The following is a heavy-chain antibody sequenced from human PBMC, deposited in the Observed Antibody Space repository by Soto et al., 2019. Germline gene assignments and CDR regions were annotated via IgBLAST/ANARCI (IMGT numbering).Heavy chain of an antibody. CDR1: GFTFSRYG. CDR2: VSHDGLAQ. J-gene: IGHJ4*02. CDR3: ARVKGWQLAGYFDY. D-gene: IGHD6-6*01. Sequence: ESGGGVVQPGRSLRLLCEGSGFTFSRYGMHWVRQAPGMGLEWVAVVSHDGLAQYYGDSVKGRFTISRDNSQNTLYLQMNSLRAEDTAVYYCARVKGWQLAGYFDYWGQGTLVTVSS. V-gene: IGHV3-30*03.